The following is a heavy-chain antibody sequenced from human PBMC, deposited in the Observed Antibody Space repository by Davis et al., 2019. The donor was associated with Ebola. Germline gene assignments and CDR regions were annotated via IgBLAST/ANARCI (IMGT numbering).Heavy chain of an antibody. CDR1: GGSISSYY. Sequence: PSETLSLTCTVSGGSISSYYWSWIRQPPGKGLEWIGYIYYSGSTNYNPSLKSRVTISVDTSKNQISLKLSSVTAADTAVYYCARGGSGWYSYYYYYGMDVWGQGTTVTVSS. V-gene: IGHV4-59*12. CDR3: ARGGSGWYSYYYYYGMDV. D-gene: IGHD6-19*01. CDR2: IYYSGST. J-gene: IGHJ6*02.